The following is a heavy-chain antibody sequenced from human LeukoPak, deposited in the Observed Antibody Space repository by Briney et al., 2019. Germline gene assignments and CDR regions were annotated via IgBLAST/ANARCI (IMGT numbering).Heavy chain of an antibody. Sequence: GRSLRLSCAASGFSFSSYAMHWVRQAPGKGLEWVAVISYDGSNKYYADSVKGRFTISRDNAKNSLYLQMNSLRAEDTALYYCAKGEMATDVEPIDYWGQGTLVTVSS. V-gene: IGHV3-30-3*01. D-gene: IGHD5-24*01. CDR2: ISYDGSNK. CDR3: AKGEMATDVEPIDY. J-gene: IGHJ4*02. CDR1: GFSFSSYA.